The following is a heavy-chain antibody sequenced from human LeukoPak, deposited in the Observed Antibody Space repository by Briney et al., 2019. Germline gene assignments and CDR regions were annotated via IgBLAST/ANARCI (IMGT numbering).Heavy chain of an antibody. D-gene: IGHD2-2*01. CDR1: GSIFSSYW. V-gene: IGHV5-51*01. CDR3: ARHLSDITSSPNY. CDR2: IYPRNSRT. J-gene: IGHJ4*02. Sequence: GASLEISCQGSGSIFSSYWIAGVRQLPGKGLEWMGVIYPRNSRTTYSPSFQDQVTISADKSISTTYLQCTSLKASDTAMYYCARHLSDITSSPNYWGPGTLVTVSS.